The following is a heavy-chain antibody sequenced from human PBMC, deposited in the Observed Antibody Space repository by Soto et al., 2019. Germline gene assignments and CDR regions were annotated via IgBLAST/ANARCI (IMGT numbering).Heavy chain of an antibody. J-gene: IGHJ6*02. V-gene: IGHV5-10-1*01. Sequence: GESLKISCKGSGYSFTSYWSSWVRQMPGKGLEWMGRIDPSDSYTNYSPSFQGHVTISADKSISTAHLQWSSLKASDTAMYYCARHGITIFGVVYYGMDVWGQGTTVTVSS. CDR1: GYSFTSYW. CDR2: IDPSDSYT. CDR3: ARHGITIFGVVYYGMDV. D-gene: IGHD3-3*01.